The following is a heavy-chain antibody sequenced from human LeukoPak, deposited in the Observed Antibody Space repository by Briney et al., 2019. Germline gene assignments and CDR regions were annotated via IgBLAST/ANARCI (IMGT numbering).Heavy chain of an antibody. CDR3: ARDDVAAAGLYYFDY. J-gene: IGHJ4*02. CDR1: GFTFSSYS. Sequence: GGSLRLSCAASGFTFSSYSMNWVRQAPGKGLEWVSSISSSSSYIYYADSVKGRSTISRDNAKNSLYLQMNSLRAEDTAVYYCARDDVAAAGLYYFDYWGQGTLVTVSS. CDR2: ISSSSSYI. D-gene: IGHD6-13*01. V-gene: IGHV3-21*01.